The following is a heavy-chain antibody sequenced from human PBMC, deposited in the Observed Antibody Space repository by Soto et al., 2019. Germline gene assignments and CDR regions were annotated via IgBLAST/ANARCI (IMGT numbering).Heavy chain of an antibody. J-gene: IGHJ6*02. CDR3: ARSRAMVRAYYGMEV. CDR1: GYTFTSYG. D-gene: IGHD3-10*01. Sequence: GASVKVSCKASGYTFTSYGISWVRQAPGQGLEWMGWISAYNGNTNYAQKLQGRVTMTTDTSTSTAYMELRSLRSDDTAVYYCARSRAMVRAYYGMEVWGQGTTVTVSS. V-gene: IGHV1-18*01. CDR2: ISAYNGNT.